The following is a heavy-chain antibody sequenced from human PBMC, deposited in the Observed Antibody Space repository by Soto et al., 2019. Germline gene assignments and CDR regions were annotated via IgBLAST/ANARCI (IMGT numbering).Heavy chain of an antibody. D-gene: IGHD3-10*01. V-gene: IGHV3-15*01. CDR3: TTDPPVTMVRGVTAAVDY. CDR2: IKSKTDGGTT. Sequence: GGSLRLSCAASGFTFSNAWMSWVRQAPGKGLEWVGRIKSKTDGGTTDYAAPVKGRFTISRDDSKNTLYLQMNSLKTEDTAVYYCTTDPPVTMVRGVTAAVDYWGQGTLVTVSS. J-gene: IGHJ4*02. CDR1: GFTFSNAW.